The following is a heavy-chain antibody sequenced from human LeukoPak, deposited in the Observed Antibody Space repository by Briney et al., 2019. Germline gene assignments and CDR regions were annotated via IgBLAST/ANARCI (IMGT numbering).Heavy chain of an antibody. CDR2: IWYDGSNK. D-gene: IGHD5-12*01. V-gene: IGHV3-33*01. CDR3: ARGWRSYSGYDSGFDY. Sequence: GRSLRLSCAASGFTFSSYGMHWVRQAPGKGLEWVAVIWYDGSNKCYADSVKGRFTISRDNSKNTLYLQMNSLRAEDTAVYYCARGWRSYSGYDSGFDYWGQGTLVTVSS. CDR1: GFTFSSYG. J-gene: IGHJ4*02.